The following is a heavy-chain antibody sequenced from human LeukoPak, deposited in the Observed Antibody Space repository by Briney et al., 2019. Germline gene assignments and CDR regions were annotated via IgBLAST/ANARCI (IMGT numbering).Heavy chain of an antibody. D-gene: IGHD1-26*01. CDR1: GFTFSSYS. J-gene: IGHJ3*02. Sequence: PGGSLRLSCAASGFTFSSYSMNWVRQAPGKGLEWVSYISSSSSTIYYADSVKGRFTISRDNAKNSLYLQMNSPRAEDTAVYYCARDSTVGATPHAFDIWGQGTMVTVSS. V-gene: IGHV3-48*04. CDR3: ARDSTVGATPHAFDI. CDR2: ISSSSSTI.